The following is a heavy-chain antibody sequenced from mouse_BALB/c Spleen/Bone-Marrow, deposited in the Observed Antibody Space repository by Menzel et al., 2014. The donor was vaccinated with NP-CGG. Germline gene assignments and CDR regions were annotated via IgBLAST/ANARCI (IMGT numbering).Heavy chain of an antibody. D-gene: IGHD2-10*01. V-gene: IGHV2-2*02. CDR3: ARNTYYGNPFAY. J-gene: IGHJ3*01. Sequence: QVQLQQPGPGLVQPSQSLSITCTVSGFSLTSYGVHWVRQSPGKGLEWLGVIRSGGSTDYNAAFISRLSISKDNSKSQVFFKMNSLQANDTAIYYCARNTYYGNPFAYWGQGTLVTVSA. CDR1: GFSLTSYG. CDR2: IRSGGST.